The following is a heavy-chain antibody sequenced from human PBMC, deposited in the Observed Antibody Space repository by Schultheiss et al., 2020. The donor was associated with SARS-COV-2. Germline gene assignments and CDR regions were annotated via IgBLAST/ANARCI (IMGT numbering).Heavy chain of an antibody. Sequence: SETLSLTCAVYGGSFSGYYWSWIRQPPGKGLEWIGEINHSGSTNYNPSLKSRVTISVDTSKNQFSLKLNSVTAADTAVYYCARRGVYYDILTGYYYYYYGMDVWGQGTTVTV. CDR3: ARRGVYYDILTGYYYYYYGMDV. D-gene: IGHD3-9*01. J-gene: IGHJ6*02. V-gene: IGHV4-34*01. CDR2: INHSGST. CDR1: GGSFSGYY.